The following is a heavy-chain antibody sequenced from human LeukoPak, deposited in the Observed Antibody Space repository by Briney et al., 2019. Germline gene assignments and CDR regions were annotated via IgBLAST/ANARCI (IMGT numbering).Heavy chain of an antibody. CDR3: ARNRYYYGSGNYGVPNWFDP. CDR1: SGSIFSSNW. CDR2: IFHDGST. Sequence: SETLSLTCAVSSGSIFSSNWWSWVRQPPGKGLEWIGQIFHDGSTSYSPSLKSRVTISVGKSENQFSLRLTSVTAADTAVYYCARNRYYYGSGNYGVPNWFDPWGQGTLVTVSS. V-gene: IGHV4-4*02. D-gene: IGHD3-10*01. J-gene: IGHJ5*02.